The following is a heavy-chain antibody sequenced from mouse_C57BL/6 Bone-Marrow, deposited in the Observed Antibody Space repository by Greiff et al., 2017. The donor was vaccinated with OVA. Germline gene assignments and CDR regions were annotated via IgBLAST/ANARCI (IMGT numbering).Heavy chain of an antibody. Sequence: QVHVKQSGAELVRPGASVKLSCKASGYTFTDYYINWVKQRPGQGLEWIARIYPGSGNTYYNEKFKGKATLTAEKSSSTAYMQLSSLTSEDSAVYFCAREGYSNYVYFDYWGQGTTLTVSS. J-gene: IGHJ2*01. CDR2: IYPGSGNT. V-gene: IGHV1-76*01. CDR1: GYTFTDYY. CDR3: AREGYSNYVYFDY. D-gene: IGHD2-5*01.